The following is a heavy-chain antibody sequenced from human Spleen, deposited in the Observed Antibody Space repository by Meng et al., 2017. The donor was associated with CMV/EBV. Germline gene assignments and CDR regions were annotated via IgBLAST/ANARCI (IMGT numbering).Heavy chain of an antibody. J-gene: IGHJ4*02. D-gene: IGHD3-10*01. CDR1: GYTFTSYY. Sequence: ASVKVSCKASGYTFTSYYMHWVRQAPGQGLEWMGIINPSGGSTSYAQKFQGRVTMTRDTSTSTVYMELSSLRSADTAVYYCARAPVYYGSGSANDYWGQGTLVTVSS. CDR2: INPSGGST. CDR3: ARAPVYYGSGSANDY. V-gene: IGHV1-46*01.